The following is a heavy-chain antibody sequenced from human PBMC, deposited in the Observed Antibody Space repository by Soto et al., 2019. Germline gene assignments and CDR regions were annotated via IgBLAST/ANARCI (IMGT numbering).Heavy chain of an antibody. CDR1: GFTFSSYS. V-gene: IGHV3-48*01. CDR2: ISLSSSMI. J-gene: IGHJ4*02. CDR3: ARGAGSFDH. D-gene: IGHD1-26*01. Sequence: EVPLVESGGGLVQPGGSLRLSCAASGFTFSSYSMNWVRQTPGKGLEWISYISLSSSMIYYADSVKGRCTISRDNAKNSVYLQLNSLRAEDTAVYYCARGAGSFDHWGQGTLVTVSS.